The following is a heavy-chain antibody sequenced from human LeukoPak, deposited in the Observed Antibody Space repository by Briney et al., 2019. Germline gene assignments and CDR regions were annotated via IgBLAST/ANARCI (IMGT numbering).Heavy chain of an antibody. CDR1: GFSFGDYA. CDR2: ISGRGGST. D-gene: IGHD6-19*01. V-gene: IGHV3-23*01. CDR3: AKDRGSGWPQFDY. J-gene: IGHJ4*02. Sequence: GGSLRLSCAASGFSFGDYAMSWVRQAPGKGLERVSAISGRGGSTYYADSIKGRFTIPRDNSKNTLYLQVNSLRAEDTAEYYCAKDRGSGWPQFDYWGQGTLVTVSS.